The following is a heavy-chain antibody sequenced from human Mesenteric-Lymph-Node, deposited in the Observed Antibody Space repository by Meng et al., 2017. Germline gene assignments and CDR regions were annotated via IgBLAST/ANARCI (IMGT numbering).Heavy chain of an antibody. V-gene: IGHV4-4*07. CDR1: GGSISSYY. CDR2: IYTSGST. D-gene: IGHD3-10*01. Sequence: SETLSLTCTVSGGSISSYYWSWIRQPAGKGLEWIGRIYTSGSTNYNPSLKSRVTISVDTSKNQFSLKLSSVTAADTAVYYCARALVRGNYYYYGMDVWGQGTTVTVSS. CDR3: ARALVRGNYYYYGMDV. J-gene: IGHJ6*02.